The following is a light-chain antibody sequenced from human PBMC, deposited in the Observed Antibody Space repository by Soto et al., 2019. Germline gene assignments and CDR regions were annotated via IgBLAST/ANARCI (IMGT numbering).Light chain of an antibody. CDR2: LNSDGSH. J-gene: IGLJ3*02. Sequence: QLVLTQSPSASASLGASVKLTCTLSSGHSSYAIASHQQQPEKGPRYLMKLNSDGSHSKGDGIPDRFSGSSSGAERYLTISSLPSEDQADYYCQTWGTGFSGVFGRGTKLTVL. CDR1: SGHSSYA. CDR3: QTWGTGFSGV. V-gene: IGLV4-69*01.